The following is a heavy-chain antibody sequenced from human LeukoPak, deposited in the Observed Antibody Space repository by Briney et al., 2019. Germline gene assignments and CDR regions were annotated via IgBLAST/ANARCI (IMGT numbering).Heavy chain of an antibody. CDR3: ERAGYYESSGYSEEAFDI. CDR2: INWNGGST. D-gene: IGHD3-22*01. Sequence: GGSLRLSCAASGFTFDDYGMSWVRQAPGKGLEWVSGINWNGGSTGYADSVKGRFTISRDNAKNSLYLQMNSLRAEDTALYYCERAGYYESSGYSEEAFDIWGQGTMVTVSS. V-gene: IGHV3-20*04. CDR1: GFTFDDYG. J-gene: IGHJ3*02.